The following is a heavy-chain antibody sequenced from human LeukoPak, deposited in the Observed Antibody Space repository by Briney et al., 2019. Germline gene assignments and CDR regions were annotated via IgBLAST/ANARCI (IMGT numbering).Heavy chain of an antibody. CDR1: GGSISSSNW. J-gene: IGHJ5*02. D-gene: IGHD3-10*01. CDR3: AREPRLLWFGNNWFDP. CDR2: IYHSGST. Sequence: SETLSLTCAVSGGSISSSNWWSWVRQPPGKGLEWIGEIYHSGSTYYNPSLKSRVTISVDRSKNQFSLKLSSVTAADTAVYYCAREPRLLWFGNNWFDPWGQGTLVTVSS. V-gene: IGHV4-4*02.